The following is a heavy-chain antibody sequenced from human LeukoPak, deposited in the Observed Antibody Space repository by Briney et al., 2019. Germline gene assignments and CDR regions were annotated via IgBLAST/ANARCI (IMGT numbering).Heavy chain of an antibody. CDR1: GGTFSSYA. J-gene: IGHJ4*02. CDR2: IIPIFGTA. CDR3: ARQVGGSSHFDY. D-gene: IGHD1-26*01. V-gene: IGHV1-69*05. Sequence: ASVKVSCKASGGTFSSYAISWVRQAPGQGLEWMGGIIPIFGTANYAQKFQGRVTITTGESTSTAYMELSSLRSEDTAVYYCARQVGGSSHFDYWGQGTLVTVSS.